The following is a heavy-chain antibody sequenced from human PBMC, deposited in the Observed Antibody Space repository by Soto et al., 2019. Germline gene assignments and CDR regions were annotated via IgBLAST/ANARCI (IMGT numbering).Heavy chain of an antibody. Sequence: SETLSLTCTVSGGSISSYYWSWIRQPPGKGLEWIGYIYYSGSTNYNPSLKSRVTISVDTSKNQFSLKLSSVTAADTAVYYCARLDFYRYYYYYMDVWGKGTTVTVSS. J-gene: IGHJ6*03. CDR3: ARLDFYRYYYYYMDV. V-gene: IGHV4-59*08. CDR2: IYYSGST. CDR1: GGSISSYY. D-gene: IGHD4-17*01.